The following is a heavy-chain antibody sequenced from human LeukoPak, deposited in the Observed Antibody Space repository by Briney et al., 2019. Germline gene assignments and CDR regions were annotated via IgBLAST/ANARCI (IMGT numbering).Heavy chain of an antibody. CDR1: GGSISSYY. V-gene: IGHV4-59*12. J-gene: IGHJ5*02. D-gene: IGHD2-2*01. CDR3: AREWRYCSSTSCQAFWFDL. Sequence: SETLSLTCTVSGGSISSYYWSWIRQPPGKGLEWIGYIYYSGSTNYNPSLKSRVTISVDTSKNQFSLKLSSVTAADTAVYYCAREWRYCSSTSCQAFWFDLWGQGTLVTVSS. CDR2: IYYSGST.